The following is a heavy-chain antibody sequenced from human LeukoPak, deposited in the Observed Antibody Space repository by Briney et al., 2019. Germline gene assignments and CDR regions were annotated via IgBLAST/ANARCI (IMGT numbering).Heavy chain of an antibody. CDR3: TRGSIAYYYMDV. CDR1: GGSISSYY. Sequence: SETLSLTCTVSGGSISSYYWSWIRQPPGKGLEWIGNIYYSGSTSYNPSLKSRVTISVDTSKNQFSLKLSSVTAADTAVYYCTRGSIAYYYMDVWGKGTTVTISS. V-gene: IGHV4-59*01. CDR2: IYYSGST. D-gene: IGHD3-22*01. J-gene: IGHJ6*03.